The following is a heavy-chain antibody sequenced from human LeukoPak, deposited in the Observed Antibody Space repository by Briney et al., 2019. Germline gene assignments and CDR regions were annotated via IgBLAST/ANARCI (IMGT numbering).Heavy chain of an antibody. CDR1: GFTFDDYA. Sequence: GGSLRLSCAASGFTFDDYAMHCVRQAPGKGLEWVSLISGDGGSTYYADSVKGRFTISRDNSKNSLYLQMNSLRTEDTALYYCAKDWGAYYDSSGFYSGDFDYWGQGTLVTVSS. J-gene: IGHJ4*02. CDR2: ISGDGGST. V-gene: IGHV3-43*02. CDR3: AKDWGAYYDSSGFYSGDFDY. D-gene: IGHD3-22*01.